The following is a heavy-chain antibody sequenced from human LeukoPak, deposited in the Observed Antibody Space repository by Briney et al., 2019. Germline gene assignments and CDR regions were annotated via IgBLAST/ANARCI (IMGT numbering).Heavy chain of an antibody. CDR1: GFTFDNYA. D-gene: IGHD6-19*01. Sequence: AGGSLRLSYAASGFTFDNYAMHWVRQAPGKGLEWLSIISWNSGYIGYADSVKGRFTISRDNAKKSLDLQMKSLRAEDTAFYYCAKVRGTYSSGYFFDYWGQGTLVTVSS. J-gene: IGHJ4*02. CDR2: ISWNSGYI. CDR3: AKVRGTYSSGYFFDY. V-gene: IGHV3-9*01.